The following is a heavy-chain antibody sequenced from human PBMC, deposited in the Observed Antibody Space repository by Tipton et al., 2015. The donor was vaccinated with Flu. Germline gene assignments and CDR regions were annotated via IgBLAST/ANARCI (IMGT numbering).Heavy chain of an antibody. CDR2: ISHSGST. D-gene: IGHD3-10*01. J-gene: IGHJ4*02. Sequence: GLVKPSETLSLPCAVSGYSISTGYYWGWIRQPPGKGLEWIGSISHSGSTYYKPSLKSRVTISLDTFQNQFSLKLNSVTAADTAVYYCSRSTYYYGSGSSDYWGQGTLVTVSS. CDR3: SRSTYYYGSGSSDY. CDR1: GYSISTGYY. V-gene: IGHV4-38-2*01.